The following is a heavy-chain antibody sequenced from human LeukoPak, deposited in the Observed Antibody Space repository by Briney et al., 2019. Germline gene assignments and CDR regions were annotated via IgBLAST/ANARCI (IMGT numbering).Heavy chain of an antibody. Sequence: SETLSLTCVVSGYSINSGYYWGWIRQSPGKGREWLGSLYHSGSSFYNPSLKRRVTISVDTSKSQFSLKLRSVTAADSAVYYCAREGTYYYESTGYRIFDYWGQGILVTVSS. V-gene: IGHV4-38-2*02. CDR2: LYHSGSS. CDR1: GYSINSGYY. J-gene: IGHJ4*02. D-gene: IGHD3-22*01. CDR3: AREGTYYYESTGYRIFDY.